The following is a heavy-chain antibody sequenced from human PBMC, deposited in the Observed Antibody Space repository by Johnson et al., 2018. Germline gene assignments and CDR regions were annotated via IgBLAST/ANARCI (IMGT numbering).Heavy chain of an antibody. V-gene: IGHV1-3*01. CDR2: INAGNGNT. Sequence: VQLVESGAEVKKPGASVKVSCKASGYSFTSYAMHWVRQAPGQRLEWMGWINAGNGNTKYSQKFQGRVTITRDTSASTAYMELRSLRSEDTAVYYCATPGKDTVGNYYYMDVWGKGTTVTVSS. CDR3: ATPGKDTVGNYYYMDV. CDR1: GYSFTSYA. D-gene: IGHD5-12*01. J-gene: IGHJ6*03.